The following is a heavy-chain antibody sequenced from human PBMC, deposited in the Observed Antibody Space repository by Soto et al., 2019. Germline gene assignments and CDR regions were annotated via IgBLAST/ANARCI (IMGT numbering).Heavy chain of an antibody. CDR1: GFTFGDYA. CDR2: IRSKAYGGTT. D-gene: IGHD3-16*01. J-gene: IGHJ4*02. Sequence: GGSLRLSCTASGFTFGDYAMSWVRQAPGKGLEWVGFIRSKAYGGTTEYAAAVKGRFTISRDDSKSIAYLQMNSLKTEDTAVYYGTRGKGAFDYWGQGTLVTVSS. V-gene: IGHV3-49*04. CDR3: TRGKGAFDY.